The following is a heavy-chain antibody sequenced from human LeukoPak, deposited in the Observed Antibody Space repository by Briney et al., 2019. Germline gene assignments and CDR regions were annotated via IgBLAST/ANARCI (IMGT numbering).Heavy chain of an antibody. Sequence: PGGSLRLSCAASGFTVSSNCMSWVRQAPGKGLEWVSAISGSGGSTYYADSVKGRFTISRDNSKNTLYLQMNSLRAEDTAVYYCAKALWFGELFIDYWGQGTLVTVSS. CDR3: AKALWFGELFIDY. V-gene: IGHV3-23*01. J-gene: IGHJ4*02. CDR1: GFTVSSNC. CDR2: ISGSGGST. D-gene: IGHD3-10*01.